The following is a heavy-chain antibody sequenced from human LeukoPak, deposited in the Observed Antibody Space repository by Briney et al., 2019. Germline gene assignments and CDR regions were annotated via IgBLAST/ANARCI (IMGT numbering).Heavy chain of an antibody. Sequence: PGGSLRLSCAASGFTFSNYGMHYVRQAPGKGLEWVAVISHDGSKKYYADSVNGRFTISRDTSNNTLYLHMNSLRPEDTAVYYCAKDRETTASGTFDYWARDPWSPSPQ. CDR3: AKDRETTASGTFDY. CDR1: GFTFSNYG. D-gene: IGHD6-13*01. J-gene: IGHJ4*02. CDR2: ISHDGSKK. V-gene: IGHV3-30*18.